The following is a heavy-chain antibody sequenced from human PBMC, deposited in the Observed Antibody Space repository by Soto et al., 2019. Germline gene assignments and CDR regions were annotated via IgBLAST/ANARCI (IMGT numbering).Heavy chain of an antibody. D-gene: IGHD3-22*01. CDR2: IIPIFGTA. CDR3: ARDEYYYDSSGYYPFDY. V-gene: IGHV1-69*13. Sequence: SVKVSCKASGGTFSSYAISWVRQAPGQGLEWMGGIIPIFGTANYAQKFQGRVTITADESTSTAYMELSSLRSEDTAVYYCARDEYYYDSSGYYPFDYWGQGTLVTVSS. J-gene: IGHJ4*02. CDR1: GGTFSSYA.